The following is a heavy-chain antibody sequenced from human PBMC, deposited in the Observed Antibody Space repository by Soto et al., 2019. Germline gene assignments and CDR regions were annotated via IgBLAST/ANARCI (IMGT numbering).Heavy chain of an antibody. V-gene: IGHV3-30*18. CDR3: AKERRAAWAAFGI. CDR1: GVTVCISV. J-gene: IGHJ3*02. D-gene: IGHD6-25*01. Sequence: ACAACGVTVCISVIAGARQDTGKGLEWVAVISYDGSNKYYADSVKGRFTISRDNSKNTLYLQMNSLRAEDTAFFYCAKERRAAWAAFGISGQRTMVTVSS. CDR2: ISYDGSNK.